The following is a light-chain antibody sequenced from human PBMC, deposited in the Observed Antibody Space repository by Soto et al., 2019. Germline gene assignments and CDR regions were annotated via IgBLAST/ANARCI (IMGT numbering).Light chain of an antibody. V-gene: IGLV2-23*02. CDR2: EVS. CDR1: SSDVGSYNR. Sequence: QSDLTQPASVSGSPGQSLTIACTGTSSDVGSYNRVSWYQQHPGKAPKLMIYEVSKRPSGVSNRFSGSKSGNTASLTISGRQAEDEADYYCCSYAGSSTHVVFGGGTKRTVL. CDR3: CSYAGSSTHVV. J-gene: IGLJ2*01.